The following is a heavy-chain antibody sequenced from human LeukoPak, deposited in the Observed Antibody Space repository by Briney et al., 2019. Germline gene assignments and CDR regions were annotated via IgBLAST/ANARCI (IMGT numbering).Heavy chain of an antibody. Sequence: PSETLSLTCAVYGGSFSGYYWSWIRQPPGKGLEWIGEINHSGSTNYNPSLKSRVTISVDTSKNQFSLKLSPVTAADTAVYYCARVDNNWNYYFDYWGQGTLVTVSS. D-gene: IGHD1-7*01. CDR2: INHSGST. CDR3: ARVDNNWNYYFDY. V-gene: IGHV4-34*01. J-gene: IGHJ4*02. CDR1: GGSFSGYY.